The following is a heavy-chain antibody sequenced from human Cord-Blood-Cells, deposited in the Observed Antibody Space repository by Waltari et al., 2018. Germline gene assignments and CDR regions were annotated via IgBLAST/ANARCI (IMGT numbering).Heavy chain of an antibody. Sequence: QVQLVQSGAEVKKPGASVKVSCKASGYTFTSYAMHWVRQAPGQGLEWMGWINAGNGNTKDSQKCLGRVTITRDTSASTGYMERGSRGSEDTAVYCCAGGKGVIDYWGQGTLVTVS. CDR1: GYTFTSYA. CDR2: INAGNGNT. CDR3: AGGKGVIDY. D-gene: IGHD3-10*01. V-gene: IGHV1-3*01. J-gene: IGHJ4*02.